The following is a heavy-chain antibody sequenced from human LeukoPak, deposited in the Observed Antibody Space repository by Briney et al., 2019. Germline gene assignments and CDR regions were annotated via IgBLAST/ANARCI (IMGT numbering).Heavy chain of an antibody. CDR3: ARGQLRYFDWLLHNWYFDL. CDR1: GGSLSGYY. V-gene: IGHV4-34*01. CDR2: INHSGST. J-gene: IGHJ2*01. Sequence: SETLSLTCAVYGGSLSGYYWSWIRQPPGKGLEWIGEINHSGSTNYNPSLKSRVTISVDTSKNQFSLKLSSVTAADTAVYYCARGQLRYFDWLLHNWYFDLWGRGTLVTVSS. D-gene: IGHD3-9*01.